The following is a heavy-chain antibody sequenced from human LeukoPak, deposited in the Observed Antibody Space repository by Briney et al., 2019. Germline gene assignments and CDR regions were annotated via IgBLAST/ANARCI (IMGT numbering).Heavy chain of an antibody. D-gene: IGHD6-19*01. CDR2: IYYRSKWYN. Sequence: SQTLSLTCAISRDSVSSNSAAWNWIRQSPSRGLEWLGRIYYRSKWYNDYAVSVKSRITINPDTSKNQFSLQLNSVTPEDTAVYYCARDRQWLVPPYYYYGMDVWGQGTTVTVSS. CDR3: ARDRQWLVPPYYYYGMDV. CDR1: RDSVSSNSAA. V-gene: IGHV6-1*01. J-gene: IGHJ6*02.